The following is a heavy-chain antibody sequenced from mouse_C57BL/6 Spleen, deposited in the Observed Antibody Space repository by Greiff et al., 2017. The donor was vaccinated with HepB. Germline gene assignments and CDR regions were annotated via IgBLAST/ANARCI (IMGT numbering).Heavy chain of an antibody. V-gene: IGHV10-1*01. CDR3: VRGDYDVGFAY. J-gene: IGHJ3*01. CDR2: IRSKSNNYAT. D-gene: IGHD2-4*01. Sequence: EVQLVESGGGLVQPKGSLKLSCAASGFSFNTYAMNWVRQAPGKGLEWVARIRSKSNNYATYYADSVKDRFTISRDDSESMLYLQMNNLKTEDTAMYYCVRGDYDVGFAYWGQGTLVTVSA. CDR1: GFSFNTYA.